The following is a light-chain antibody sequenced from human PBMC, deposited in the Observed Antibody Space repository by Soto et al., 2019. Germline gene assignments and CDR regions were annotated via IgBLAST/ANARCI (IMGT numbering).Light chain of an antibody. V-gene: IGKV3-20*01. CDR2: GAS. CDR1: QSVSNNY. J-gene: IGKJ5*01. Sequence: DILLTQSPGTLSLSPGERATLSCRASQSVSNNYLAWYQHRPGQAPRLLIYGASSRAAGIPDRFSGIGSGTDFTLTISRLELEDFAVYYCQQYGGSPPITFGQGTRLEIK. CDR3: QQYGGSPPIT.